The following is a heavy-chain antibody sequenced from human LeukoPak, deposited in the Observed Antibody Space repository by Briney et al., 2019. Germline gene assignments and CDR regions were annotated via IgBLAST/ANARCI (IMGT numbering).Heavy chain of an antibody. J-gene: IGHJ6*03. V-gene: IGHV4-34*01. CDR1: GVSFTGYY. CDR2: VYHSEST. CDR3: ARRRGAHCNSTSCYVRGGNYYYYYMDV. Sequence: SETLSLTCAVYGVSFTGYYWSWIRQRPGKGLEWLGGVYHSESTNYNPSPKSLVTISVDTSKKQFSLKLSSVTAADTAVYYCARRRGAHCNSTSCYVRGGNYYYYYMDVWGKGTTVTVSS. D-gene: IGHD2-2*01.